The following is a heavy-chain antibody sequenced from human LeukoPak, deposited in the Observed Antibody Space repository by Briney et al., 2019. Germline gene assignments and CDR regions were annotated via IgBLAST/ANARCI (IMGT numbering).Heavy chain of an antibody. J-gene: IGHJ4*02. V-gene: IGHV3-23*01. CDR2: ISGSGGST. D-gene: IGHD3-22*01. Sequence: GGSLRLSCAASGFTFSSYAMSWVRQAPGKGLEWVSAISGSGGSTYYADSVKGRFTISRDNSKNTLYLQMNSLRAEDTAVYYCAKSYWVVYYDSSDFFDYWGQGTLVTVSS. CDR3: AKSYWVVYYDSSDFFDY. CDR1: GFTFSSYA.